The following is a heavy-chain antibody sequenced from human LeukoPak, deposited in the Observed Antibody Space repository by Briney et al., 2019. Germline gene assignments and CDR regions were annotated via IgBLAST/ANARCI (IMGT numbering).Heavy chain of an antibody. CDR1: GFTFSSYA. Sequence: GGSLRLSCAASGFTFSSYAMSWVRQAPGKGLEWVSAISGSGDSTYYADSVKGRFTISRDNSKNTLYLQMNSPRAEDTAVYYCAKGGRYRPLDYWGQGTLVTVSS. D-gene: IGHD5-18*01. J-gene: IGHJ4*02. V-gene: IGHV3-23*01. CDR2: ISGSGDST. CDR3: AKGGRYRPLDY.